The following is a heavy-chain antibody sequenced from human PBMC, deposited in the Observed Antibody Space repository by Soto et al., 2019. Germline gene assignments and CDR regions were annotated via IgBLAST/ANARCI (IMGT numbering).Heavy chain of an antibody. D-gene: IGHD6-19*01. CDR1: GGSVSSGNYY. J-gene: IGHJ5*02. CDR3: ARRAYISGWDNWLDP. Sequence: SETLSLTCTVSGGSVSSGNYYWSWIRQPPGKGLEWIGYGYYTGSTNYNPSLKSRVTISLDTSKNQFSLKLSSVTAADTAVYYCARRAYISGWDNWLDPWGQGTLVTVSS. V-gene: IGHV4-61*01. CDR2: GYYTGST.